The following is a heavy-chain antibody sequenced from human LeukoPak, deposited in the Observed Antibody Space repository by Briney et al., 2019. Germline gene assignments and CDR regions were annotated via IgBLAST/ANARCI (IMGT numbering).Heavy chain of an antibody. CDR2: ISYDGSNK. J-gene: IGHJ4*02. CDR3: ARDRGYCSGGSCYYFDY. D-gene: IGHD2-15*01. Sequence: GGSLSLSCAASGFTFSSYAMHWVRQAPGKGLEWVAVISYDGSNKYYAAAVKGRFTISRDNSKHTLYLKMNSLRAEDTAVYYCARDRGYCSGGSCYYFDYWGQGTLVTVSS. V-gene: IGHV3-30*14. CDR1: GFTFSSYA.